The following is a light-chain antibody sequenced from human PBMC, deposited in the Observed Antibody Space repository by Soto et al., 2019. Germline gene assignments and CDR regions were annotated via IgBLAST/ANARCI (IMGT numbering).Light chain of an antibody. CDR2: GAS. V-gene: IGKV3D-15*01. Sequence: EIVMTHSQATLSVSPCESATLSFRASQSVSSDSAWYQQKPGQAPRLLIYGASNRATGIPDRFSGSGSGTEFTLSISSLQPDDFATYYCHQYNSYWTFGQGTKV. CDR3: HQYNSYWT. CDR1: QSVSSD. J-gene: IGKJ1*01.